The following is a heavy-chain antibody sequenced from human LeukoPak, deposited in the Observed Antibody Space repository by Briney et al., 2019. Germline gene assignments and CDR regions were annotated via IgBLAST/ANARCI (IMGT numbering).Heavy chain of an antibody. V-gene: IGHV4-39*01. CDR2: VYYDGST. CDR3: ASRVGSTTFFDY. Sequence: PSETLSLTCTVSGGSISSSNYYWGWIRQPPGKGLAWIGSVYYDGSTYYNASLKSRVSISVDPSKNQFSLKMRSLTAADTAVYYCASRVGSTTFFDYWGQGTLVTVSS. D-gene: IGHD1-26*01. J-gene: IGHJ4*02. CDR1: GGSISSSNYY.